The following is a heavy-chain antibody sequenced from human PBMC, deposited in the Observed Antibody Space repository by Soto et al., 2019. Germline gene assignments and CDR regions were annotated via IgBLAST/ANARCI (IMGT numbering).Heavy chain of an antibody. V-gene: IGHV1-69*13. CDR3: AATTYYYDSSGYYLDY. Sequence: ASVKVSCKASGGTFSSYAISWVRQAPGQGLEWMGGIIPIFGTANYAQKFQGRVTITADESTSTAYMELNSLRSEDTAVYYCAATTYYYDSSGYYLDYWGQGTLVTVSS. CDR2: IIPIFGTA. D-gene: IGHD3-22*01. J-gene: IGHJ4*02. CDR1: GGTFSSYA.